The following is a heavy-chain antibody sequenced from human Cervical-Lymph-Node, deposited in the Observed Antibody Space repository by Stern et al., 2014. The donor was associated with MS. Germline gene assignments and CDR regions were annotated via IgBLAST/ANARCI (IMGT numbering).Heavy chain of an antibody. D-gene: IGHD2-8*02. V-gene: IGHV4-39*01. CDR3: AKHACTGAACPFDL. J-gene: IGHJ4*02. CDR2: VYYSGAT. Sequence: QLQLQESGPGLVKPSETLSLTCAVSGDSISSYTHYWAWIRQPPGKGLEWIGSVYYSGATYYNPSRKSPSTIPVATPKTPSPLGLTSVTAADTAVYYCAKHACTGAACPFDLWGQGTLVTVSS. CDR1: GDSISSYTHY.